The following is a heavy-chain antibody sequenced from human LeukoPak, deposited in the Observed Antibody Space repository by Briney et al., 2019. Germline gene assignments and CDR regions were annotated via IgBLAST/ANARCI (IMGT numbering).Heavy chain of an antibody. CDR3: ARSSRGAHYFDY. CDR2: MYNSGST. CDR1: GGSISTYY. J-gene: IGHJ4*02. Sequence: SETLSLTCTVSGGSISTYYWSWIRQPPGKGLEWIGYMYNSGSTYYNPSLKSRVNISVDTSKNQFSLKMTSVTAADTAVYYCARSSRGAHYFDYWGQGTLVTVSS. V-gene: IGHV4-59*08. D-gene: IGHD3-10*01.